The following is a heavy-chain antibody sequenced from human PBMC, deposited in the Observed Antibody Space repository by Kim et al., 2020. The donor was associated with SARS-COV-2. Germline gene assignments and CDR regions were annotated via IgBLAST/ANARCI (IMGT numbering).Heavy chain of an antibody. Sequence: TDYAGPVRSRFAISRDDSQNLLYLKMNSLKSDDTALYYCTAYSTGGAFDIWGQGTMVTVSS. V-gene: IGHV3-15*01. J-gene: IGHJ3*02. CDR2: T. D-gene: IGHD2-8*02. CDR3: TAYSTGGAFDI.